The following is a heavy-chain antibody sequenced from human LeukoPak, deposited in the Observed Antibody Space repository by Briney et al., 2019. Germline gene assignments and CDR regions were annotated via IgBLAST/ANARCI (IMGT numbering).Heavy chain of an antibody. CDR3: ARDPAYGSGSYYNLYNWFDP. CDR2: IYPNSGGT. V-gene: IGHV1-2*02. Sequence: GASVKVSCKASGYTFTGYYMHWVRQAPGQGLEWMGWIYPNSGGTNYAQKFQGRVTMTRDTSISTAYMELSRLRSDDTAVYYCARDPAYGSGSYYNLYNWFDPWGQGTLVTVSS. CDR1: GYTFTGYY. D-gene: IGHD3-10*01. J-gene: IGHJ5*02.